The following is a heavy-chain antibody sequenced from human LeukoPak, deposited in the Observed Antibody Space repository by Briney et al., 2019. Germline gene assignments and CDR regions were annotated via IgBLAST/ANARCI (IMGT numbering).Heavy chain of an antibody. CDR3: ARIPSCKSSGGSCYVQVHWFDP. Sequence: ASVKVSCKASGYTFTSYGISWVRQAPGQGGEWMGWISAYNGNTNYAQKLQGRVTMTTYTSTSTAYMELRSLRSDDTAVYYCARIPSCKSSGGSCYVQVHWFDPWGQGTLVTVSS. CDR1: GYTFTSYG. CDR2: ISAYNGNT. J-gene: IGHJ5*02. D-gene: IGHD2-15*01. V-gene: IGHV1-18*01.